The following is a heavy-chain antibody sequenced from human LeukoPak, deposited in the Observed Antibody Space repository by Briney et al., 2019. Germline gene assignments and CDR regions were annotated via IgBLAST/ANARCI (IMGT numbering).Heavy chain of an antibody. Sequence: PSQTLSLTCAISGDSVSSNSATWNWIRQSPSRGLEWLGRTYYRSKWYNDYAVSVKGRITINPDTSKNQFSLQLKSVTPEDTAVYYCARNTPDFGTHQRFDPWGQGALVTVSS. J-gene: IGHJ5*02. V-gene: IGHV6-1*01. D-gene: IGHD3-10*01. CDR2: TYYRSKWYN. CDR3: ARNTPDFGTHQRFDP. CDR1: GDSVSSNSAT.